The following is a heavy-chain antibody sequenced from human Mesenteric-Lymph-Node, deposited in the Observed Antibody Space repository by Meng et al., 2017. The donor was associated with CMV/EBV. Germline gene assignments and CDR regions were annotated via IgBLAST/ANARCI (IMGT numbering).Heavy chain of an antibody. Sequence: SETLSLTCTVSGGSISSYYWSWIRQPPGKGLEWIGYIYYSGSTNYNPSLKSRVTISVDTSKNQFSLKLSSVTAADTAVYYCARAFLPDYYDSSGYSNWFDPWGQGTLVTVSS. V-gene: IGHV4-59*01. CDR1: GGSISSYY. CDR3: ARAFLPDYYDSSGYSNWFDP. J-gene: IGHJ5*02. CDR2: IYYSGST. D-gene: IGHD3-22*01.